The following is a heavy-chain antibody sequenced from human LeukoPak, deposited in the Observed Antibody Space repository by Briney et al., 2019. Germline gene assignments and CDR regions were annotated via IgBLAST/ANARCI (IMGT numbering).Heavy chain of an antibody. CDR2: ISGSGGST. CDR3: AKDYIWFGELSSSGAFDI. J-gene: IGHJ3*02. CDR1: GFTFSNYA. V-gene: IGHV3-23*01. Sequence: GGSLRLSCAASGFTFSNYAMSWVRQAPGKGLEWVSAISGSGGSTYYADSVKGRFTISRDNAKNSLYLQMNSLRAEDTALYYCAKDYIWFGELSSSGAFDIWGQGTMVTVSS. D-gene: IGHD3-10*01.